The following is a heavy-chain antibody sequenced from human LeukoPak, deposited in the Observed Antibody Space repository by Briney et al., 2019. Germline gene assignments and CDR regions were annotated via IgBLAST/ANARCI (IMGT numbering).Heavy chain of an antibody. D-gene: IGHD1-7*01. V-gene: IGHV3-21*04. CDR2: ISTNSTYT. CDR1: GFTFTNYG. CDR3: AKRRGLELTYYYHMDV. Sequence: GGSLRLSCAASGFTFTNYGMSWVRQAPGKGLEWVSSISTNSTYTYYADSVRGRFTISRDNAKNSLYLQMNSLRADDTAVYYCAKRRGLELTYYYHMDVWGKGTTVTVSS. J-gene: IGHJ6*03.